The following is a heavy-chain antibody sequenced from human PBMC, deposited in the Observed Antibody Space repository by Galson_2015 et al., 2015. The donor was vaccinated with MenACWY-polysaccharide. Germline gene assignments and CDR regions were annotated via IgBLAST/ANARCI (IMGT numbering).Heavy chain of an antibody. D-gene: IGHD1-26*01. CDR1: DYSISSGYF. CDR2: IFHSGTT. J-gene: IGHJ4*02. CDR3: ARVEKYSGSFYILY. V-gene: IGHV4-38-2*01. Sequence: ETLSLTCAVSDYSISSGYFWGWLRQPPGQGLEWIASIFHSGTTYYNPSLKSRVTISVDTSKNQFSLKLSSVTAADTAVYYCARVEKYSGSFYILYWGQGTLVTVSS.